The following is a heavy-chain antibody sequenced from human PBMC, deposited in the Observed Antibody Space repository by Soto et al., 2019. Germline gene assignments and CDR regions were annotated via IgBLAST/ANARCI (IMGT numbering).Heavy chain of an antibody. CDR3: ARDRGRAVAAPFDY. D-gene: IGHD6-19*01. V-gene: IGHV1-46*01. CDR2: INPSGCST. CDR1: GYTFTSYY. Sequence: ASVKVSCKASGYTFTSYYMHWVRQAPGQGLEWMGIINPSGCSTSYAQKFQGRVTMTRDTSTSTVYMELSSLRSEYMVVYYCARDRGRAVAAPFDYWGQGTLVT. J-gene: IGHJ4*02.